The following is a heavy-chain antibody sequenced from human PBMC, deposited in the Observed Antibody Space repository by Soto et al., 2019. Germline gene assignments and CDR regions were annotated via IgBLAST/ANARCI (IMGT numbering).Heavy chain of an antibody. V-gene: IGHV1-8*01. CDR2: RNPNSGNT. D-gene: IGHD2-2*01. J-gene: IGHJ6*03. CDR3: ARGGLIFCSSPSCYALGYYYYYMDV. CDR1: GYTFTSYD. Sequence: ASVKVSCKASGYTFTSYDINWVGQATGKGLERMGWRNPNSGNTGYAQKFQGRVTMTRNTSIRTAYMELSSLRSEDTAVYYCARGGLIFCSSPSCYALGYYYYYMDVWGKGTTVTVSS.